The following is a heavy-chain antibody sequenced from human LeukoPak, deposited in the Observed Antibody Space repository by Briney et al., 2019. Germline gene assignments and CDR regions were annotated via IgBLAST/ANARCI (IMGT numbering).Heavy chain of an antibody. CDR2: ISGSGGST. V-gene: IGHV3-23*01. CDR1: GFTFSSYA. Sequence: SGGSLRLSCAASGFTFSSYAMSWVRQAPGKGLEWVSAISGSGGSTYYADSVKGRFTISRDNSKNTLYLQMNGLRAEDTAVYYCAKAGVITFGGVIAHFDYWGQGTLVTVSS. D-gene: IGHD3-16*02. J-gene: IGHJ4*02. CDR3: AKAGVITFGGVIAHFDY.